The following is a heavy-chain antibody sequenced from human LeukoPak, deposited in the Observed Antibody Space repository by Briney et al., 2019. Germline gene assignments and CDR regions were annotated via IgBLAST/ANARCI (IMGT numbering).Heavy chain of an antibody. CDR3: ARDDGDV. J-gene: IGHJ6*04. V-gene: IGHV3-7*01. Sequence: GGSLRLSCVSSGFTFSNYWMKWVRQAPGKGLEWVASINEDGSGKFSVGSVKDRITISRDNTRNSLDLQINSLTVEDTAIYYCARDDGDVWGTGTTVTVFS. CDR1: GFTFSNYW. CDR2: INEDGSGK.